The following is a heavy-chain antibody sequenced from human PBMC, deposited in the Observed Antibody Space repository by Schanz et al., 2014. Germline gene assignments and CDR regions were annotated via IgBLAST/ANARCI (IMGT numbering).Heavy chain of an antibody. CDR3: VRYLGGAQTDY. Sequence: VQLVESGGGVVQPGRSLRLSCAASGFTFRNYGMSWVRQAPGKGLEWVSRMIGSGSSVFYADSVKGRFTISRDNSKNSLCLHVSTLSAEHTAVYYCVRYLGGAQTDYCGQGTLVTVSS. V-gene: IGHV3-23*04. CDR1: GFTFRNYG. CDR2: MIGSGSSV. J-gene: IGHJ4*02. D-gene: IGHD2-15*01.